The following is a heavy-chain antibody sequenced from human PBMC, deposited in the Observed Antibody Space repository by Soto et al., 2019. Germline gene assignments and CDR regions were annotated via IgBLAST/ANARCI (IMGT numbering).Heavy chain of an antibody. D-gene: IGHD6-19*01. CDR3: ARFSGWYSAFDD. J-gene: IGHJ4*02. Sequence: ASGTLSLTCTVSGGSISSYYWSWIRQPPGKGLEWIGYIYSSGSTNYNPSLKSRVTISVDTSKSEFSLKLTSVTAADTAVYYCARFSGWYSAFDDWGQGTPVTVS. CDR1: GGSISSYY. CDR2: IYSSGST. V-gene: IGHV4-59*01.